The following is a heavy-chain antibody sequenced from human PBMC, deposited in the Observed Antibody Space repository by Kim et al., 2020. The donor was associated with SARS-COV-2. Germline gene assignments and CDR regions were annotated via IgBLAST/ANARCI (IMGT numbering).Heavy chain of an antibody. D-gene: IGHD1-1*01. V-gene: IGHV3-21*01. CDR1: GFTFSSYC. CDR3: ATAHGIGNYYFDY. CDR2: ISWRSEYI. J-gene: IGHJ4*02. Sequence: GGSLRLSCSVSGFTFSSYCMNWVRQAPGKGLEWVSSISWRSEYIYYADSVKGRFTISRDNAKNSLYLQMNSLRADDMAVYYCATAHGIGNYYFDYCGQG.